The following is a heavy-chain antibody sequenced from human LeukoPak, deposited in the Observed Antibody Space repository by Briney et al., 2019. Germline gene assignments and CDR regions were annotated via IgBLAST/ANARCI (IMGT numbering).Heavy chain of an antibody. J-gene: IGHJ4*02. CDR2: INHSGST. V-gene: IGHV4-34*01. CDR3: ARGRGYCSSTGCYAYFDY. CDR1: GGSFSDYY. Sequence: SETLSLTCAVYGGSFSDYYWSWIRHPPGKGLEWIGEINHSGSTNYNPSLKSRVTISVDTSKNQFSLKLSSVTAADTAVYYCARGRGYCSSTGCYAYFDYWGQGTLVTVSS. D-gene: IGHD2-2*01.